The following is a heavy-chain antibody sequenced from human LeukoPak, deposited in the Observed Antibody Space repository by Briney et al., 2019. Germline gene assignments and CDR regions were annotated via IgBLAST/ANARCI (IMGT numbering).Heavy chain of an antibody. CDR3: ASWPVGWYGEDS. J-gene: IGHJ4*02. Sequence: GGSLRLSCAASGFTFDNYAMSWVRQAPGKGLEWVSVIYSGGNTYYADSVKGRFTISRDTPKNTLYLQMNSLRVEDTAVYYCASWPVGWYGEDSWGQGTLVTVSS. D-gene: IGHD6-19*01. CDR2: IYSGGNT. V-gene: IGHV3-23*03. CDR1: GFTFDNYA.